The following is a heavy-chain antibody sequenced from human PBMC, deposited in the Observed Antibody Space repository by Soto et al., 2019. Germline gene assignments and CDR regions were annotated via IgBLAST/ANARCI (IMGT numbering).Heavy chain of an antibody. V-gene: IGHV3-74*01. J-gene: IGHJ6*02. CDR1: GFTFSTYW. CDR2: ISPDGSNR. CDR3: AKDRDLYYDSSGDVLDV. Sequence: GGSLRLSCAASGFTFSTYWMNWVRQTPGKGLMWVSRISPDGSNRGYADSVEGRFTVSRDNAKNTLYLQMHSLRAEDTAMYYCAKDRDLYYDSSGDVLDVWGQGTTVTVSS. D-gene: IGHD3-22*01.